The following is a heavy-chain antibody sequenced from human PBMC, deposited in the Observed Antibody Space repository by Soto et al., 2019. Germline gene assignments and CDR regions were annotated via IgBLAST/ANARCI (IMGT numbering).Heavy chain of an antibody. Sequence: GSLRLSCAASGFTFSSYSMNWVRQAPGKGLEWVSSISSSSSYIYYADSVKGRFTISRDNAKNSLYLQMNSLRAEDTAVYYCARDGDYGDYYFDYWGQGTLVTVSS. V-gene: IGHV3-21*01. CDR1: GFTFSSYS. CDR2: ISSSSSYI. CDR3: ARDGDYGDYYFDY. D-gene: IGHD4-17*01. J-gene: IGHJ4*02.